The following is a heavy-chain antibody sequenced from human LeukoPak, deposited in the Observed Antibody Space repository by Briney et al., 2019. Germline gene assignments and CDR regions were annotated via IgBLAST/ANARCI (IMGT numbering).Heavy chain of an antibody. D-gene: IGHD4-17*01. CDR1: GGSISSGDYY. J-gene: IGHJ4*02. CDR3: AGTYGRGPDDF. V-gene: IGHV4-30-2*01. CDR2: ISHSGST. Sequence: PSQTLSLTCSVSGGSISSGDYYWSWIRQPPGKGLEWIGYISHSGSTYYNPSLNSRVTILADRSKNQFSLNLSSVTAADTAVYYCAGTYGRGPDDFWGQGTLVTVSS.